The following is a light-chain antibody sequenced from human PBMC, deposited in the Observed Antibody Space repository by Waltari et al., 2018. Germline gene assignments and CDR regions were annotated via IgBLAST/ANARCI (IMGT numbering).Light chain of an antibody. CDR3: ASWDDSLIGHWV. J-gene: IGLJ3*02. CDR1: ASNIGGNL. V-gene: IGLV1-44*01. Sequence: QSVLTQPPSASGTPGQSVTISCSGGASNIGGNLVNWYQQLPGKAPKLLIYRSGLRPSGVPDRFSGSKSGTSASLAISGLQSEDEADYFYASWDDSLIGHWVFGGGTKVTVL. CDR2: RSG.